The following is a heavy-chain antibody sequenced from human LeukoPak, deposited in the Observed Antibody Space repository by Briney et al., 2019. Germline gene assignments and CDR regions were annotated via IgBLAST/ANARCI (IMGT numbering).Heavy chain of an antibody. CDR1: GGSISSGGYF. CDR3: ARARSTYSGYDVYFDY. D-gene: IGHD5-12*01. V-gene: IGHV4-30-2*01. Sequence: SQTLSLTCAVSGGSISSGGYFWSWIRQPPGKGLEWIGYIYHSGSTYYNPSLKSRVTISVDRSKNQFSLKLSSVTAADTAVYYCARARSTYSGYDVYFDYWGQGTLVTVSS. J-gene: IGHJ4*02. CDR2: IYHSGST.